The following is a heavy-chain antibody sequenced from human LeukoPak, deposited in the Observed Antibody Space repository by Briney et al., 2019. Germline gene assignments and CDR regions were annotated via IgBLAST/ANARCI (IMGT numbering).Heavy chain of an antibody. CDR3: AKSGSGWLFDY. CDR1: GFTFSSYG. D-gene: IGHD6-19*01. J-gene: IGHJ4*02. Sequence: GGSLRLSCAASGFTFSSYGMSWVRQAPGKGLEWVSGISGTGSSTDYADSVKGRFTISRDNSENTVYLKVNSLRAEDTAVYYCAKSGSGWLFDYWGQGTLVTVSS. CDR2: ISGTGSST. V-gene: IGHV3-23*01.